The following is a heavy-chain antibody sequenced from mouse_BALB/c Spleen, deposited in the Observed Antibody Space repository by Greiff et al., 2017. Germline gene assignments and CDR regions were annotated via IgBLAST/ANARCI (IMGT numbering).Heavy chain of an antibody. J-gene: IGHJ2*01. V-gene: IGHV2-6-7*01. CDR1: GFSLTGYG. CDR2: IWGDGST. CDR3: ARDSPIYDGYYVSYFDY. Sequence: QVQLKESGPGLVAPSQSLSITCTVSGFSLTGYGVNWVRQPPGKGLEWLGMIWGDGSTDYNSALKSRLSISKDNSKSQVFLKMNSLQTDDTARYYCARDSPIYDGYYVSYFDYWGQGTTLTVSS. D-gene: IGHD2-3*01.